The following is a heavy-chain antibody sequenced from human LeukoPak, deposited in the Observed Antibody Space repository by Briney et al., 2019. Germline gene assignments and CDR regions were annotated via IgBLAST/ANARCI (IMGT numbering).Heavy chain of an antibody. Sequence: ESGPTLVNPTQTATLTCTFSGFSLTTRGLGVGWIRQPPGKALEWLASIYWNEDKRYRPSLKSRLTITKDTSKNQVVLTMTNMDPVDTATYYCAHSAIDCSSTSCYTSHEDYYFDYWGQGTLVTVSS. D-gene: IGHD2-2*02. J-gene: IGHJ4*02. CDR2: IYWNEDK. V-gene: IGHV2-5*01. CDR1: GFSLTTRGLG. CDR3: AHSAIDCSSTSCYTSHEDYYFDY.